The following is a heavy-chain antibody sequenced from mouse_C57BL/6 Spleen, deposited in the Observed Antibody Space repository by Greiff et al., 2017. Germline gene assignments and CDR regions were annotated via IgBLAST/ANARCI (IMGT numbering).Heavy chain of an antibody. CDR1: GFTFSSYG. Sequence: EVKLMESGGDLVKPGGSLKLSCAASGFTFSSYGMSWVRQTPDKRLEWVATISSGGSYTYYPDSVKGRFTISRDNAKNTLYLQMSSLKSEDTAMYYCARRVYDYGAMDYWGQGTSVTVSS. J-gene: IGHJ4*01. CDR3: ARRVYDYGAMDY. CDR2: ISSGGSYT. V-gene: IGHV5-6*02. D-gene: IGHD2-3*01.